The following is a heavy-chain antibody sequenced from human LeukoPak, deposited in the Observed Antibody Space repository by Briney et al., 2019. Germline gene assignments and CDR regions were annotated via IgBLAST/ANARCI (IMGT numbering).Heavy chain of an antibody. CDR3: ARLLTSRKGVVIRLNCFDY. D-gene: IGHD1-1*01. CDR1: GDSFSSSSYY. V-gene: IGHV4-39*01. CDR2: IYYSGTT. J-gene: IGHJ4*02. Sequence: SETLSLTCTVSGDSFSSSSYYWGWIRQPPGKGLEWIGSIYYSGTTYYNPSLKSRVTISVDTSGNQFSLKLSSVTAADTAIYYCARLLTSRKGVVIRLNCFDYWGQGTLVTVSS.